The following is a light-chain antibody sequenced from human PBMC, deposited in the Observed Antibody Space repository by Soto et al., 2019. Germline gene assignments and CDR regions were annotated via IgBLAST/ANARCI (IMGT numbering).Light chain of an antibody. J-gene: IGLJ1*01. Sequence: QSALTQPASVSDSPGQSITISCTGTSSDVGGSNFVSWYQPHPGKPPKLIIYDVANRPSGLSNRFSGSKSGSTASLIISRLQTEDEADYYCASYTSSTTYVFXTGTKVTVL. CDR1: SSDVGGSNF. V-gene: IGLV2-14*03. CDR2: DVA. CDR3: ASYTSSTTYV.